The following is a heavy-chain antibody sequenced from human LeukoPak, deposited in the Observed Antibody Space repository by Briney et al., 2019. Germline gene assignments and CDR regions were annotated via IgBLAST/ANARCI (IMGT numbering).Heavy chain of an antibody. CDR3: AXXXXXXXGSGSYYSRGSLDY. J-gene: IGHJ4*02. D-gene: IGHD3-10*01. Sequence: ASVKVSCKASGYTFTSYYMHWVRQAPGQGLEWMGIINPSGGSTSYAQKFQGRVTMTRDTSTSTVYMELSSLRSEDTAVYYCAXXXXXXXGSGSYYSRGSLDYWGQGTLVTVSS. V-gene: IGHV1-46*01. CDR1: GYTFTSYY. CDR2: INPSGGST.